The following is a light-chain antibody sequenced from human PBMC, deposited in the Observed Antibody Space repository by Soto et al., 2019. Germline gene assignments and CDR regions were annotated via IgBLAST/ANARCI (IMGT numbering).Light chain of an antibody. CDR2: DAS. CDR3: RQRGNWPAIIS. J-gene: IGKJ5*01. CDR1: QSVSSA. Sequence: EIALTQSPGPLSLSPGERDTLSCRASQSVSSALAWYLQKPGQAPRLLIYDASTRAAGIPVRFSGSGSGTDFTLTISSPEPEDFAVYCCRQRGNWPAIISCRQGTRLEI. V-gene: IGKV3-11*01.